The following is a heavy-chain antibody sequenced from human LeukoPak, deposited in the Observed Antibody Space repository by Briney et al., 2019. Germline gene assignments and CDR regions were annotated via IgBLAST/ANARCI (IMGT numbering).Heavy chain of an antibody. CDR2: INPSSGST. Sequence: ASVKVSCKASGYTFTSFYMHWVRQAPGQGLEWMGIINPSSGSTSNAQKFQGRVTMTRDTSTSTVYMELSSLRSEDTAVYYCARDGEYYDSRGSYFDSWGQGTLVTVSS. D-gene: IGHD3-22*01. V-gene: IGHV1-46*01. CDR3: ARDGEYYDSRGSYFDS. CDR1: GYTFTSFY. J-gene: IGHJ4*02.